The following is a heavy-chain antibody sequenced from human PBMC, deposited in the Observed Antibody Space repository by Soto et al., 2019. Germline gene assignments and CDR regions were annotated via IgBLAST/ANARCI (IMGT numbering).Heavy chain of an antibody. CDR2: FDPEDGET. CDR1: GYTLTELS. Sequence: QVQLVQSGAEVKKPGASVKVSCKVSGYTLTELSMHWVRQAPGKGLEWMGGFDPEDGETIYAQKFQGRVTMTEDTSTDTAYMELSSLRSEDTAVYYCAIQGYSYGLQGDYYHVMDVWGQGTTVTVSS. V-gene: IGHV1-24*01. D-gene: IGHD5-18*01. CDR3: AIQGYSYGLQGDYYHVMDV. J-gene: IGHJ6*02.